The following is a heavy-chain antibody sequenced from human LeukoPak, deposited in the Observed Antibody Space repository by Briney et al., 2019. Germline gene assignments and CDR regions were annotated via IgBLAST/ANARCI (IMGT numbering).Heavy chain of an antibody. D-gene: IGHD5-18*01. V-gene: IGHV4-38-2*02. CDR3: ARDPRDTEWLGAFDI. J-gene: IGHJ3*02. Sequence: RPSETLSLTCTVSGYSISSGYYWGWIRQPPGKGLEWIGSIYHSGITYYNPSINSRVTISVDTSKNHFSLKLSSVTGADTAVYYCARDPRDTEWLGAFDIWGQGTMVTVSS. CDR2: IYHSGIT. CDR1: GYSISSGYY.